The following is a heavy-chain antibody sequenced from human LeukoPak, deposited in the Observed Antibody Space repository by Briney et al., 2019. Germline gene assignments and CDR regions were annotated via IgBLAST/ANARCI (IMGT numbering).Heavy chain of an antibody. CDR3: ARVRLYPYGMDV. D-gene: IGHD2-8*01. J-gene: IGHJ6*02. CDR1: GGSISSGGYS. CDR2: IYHSGST. Sequence: SQTLSPTCAVSGGSISSGGYSWSWIRQPPGKGLEWIGYIYHSGSTYYNPSLKSRVTISVDRSKNQFSLKLSSVTAADTAVYYCARVRLYPYGMDVWGQGTTVTVSS. V-gene: IGHV4-30-2*01.